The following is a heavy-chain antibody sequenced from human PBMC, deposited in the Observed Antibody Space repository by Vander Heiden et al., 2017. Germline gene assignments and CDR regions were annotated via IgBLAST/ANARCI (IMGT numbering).Heavy chain of an antibody. CDR1: GFTFDDYA. D-gene: IGHD3-22*01. J-gene: IGHJ4*02. V-gene: IGHV3-9*01. CDR3: AKQDYYDSSGYYDY. Sequence: ELQLVASGGGLVQPGRSLRLSGAASGFTFDDYAMHWVRQAPGKGREWVSGISWNSGSIGYADSVKGRFTISRDNAKNSLYLQMNSLRAEDTALYYCAKQDYYDSSGYYDYWGQGTLVTVSS. CDR2: ISWNSGSI.